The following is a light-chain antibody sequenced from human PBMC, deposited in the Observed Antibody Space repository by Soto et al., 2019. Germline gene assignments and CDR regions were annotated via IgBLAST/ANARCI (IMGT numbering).Light chain of an antibody. V-gene: IGKV3-20*01. CDR2: GAS. Sequence: EIVLTQSPGTLSLSPGERATLSCRASQSVRSSYLAWYQQKPGQAPRLLIYGASSRATGIPDRFSGSGSGTDFTLTISRLEPEDFAVYYCQQYGGSQITFGQGTRLEIK. CDR3: QQYGGSQIT. J-gene: IGKJ5*01. CDR1: QSVRSSY.